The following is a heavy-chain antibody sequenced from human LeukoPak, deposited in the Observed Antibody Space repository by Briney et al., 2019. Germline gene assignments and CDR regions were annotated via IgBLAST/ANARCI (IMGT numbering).Heavy chain of an antibody. J-gene: IGHJ5*02. Sequence: ASVTVSCKASGGTFSSYAISWVRQAPGQGPEWMGWIIDYDGHARYSEKLKGRITLTTDRSTSTVYMELRSLTYDDTARYYCVREGIYLAFDLWGQGTLVSVSS. CDR1: GGTFSSYA. CDR3: VREGIYLAFDL. CDR2: IIDYDGHA. V-gene: IGHV1-18*01. D-gene: IGHD3-16*02.